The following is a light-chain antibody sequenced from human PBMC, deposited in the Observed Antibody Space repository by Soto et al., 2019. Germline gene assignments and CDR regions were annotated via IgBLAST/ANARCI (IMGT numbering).Light chain of an antibody. CDR3: HSRA. V-gene: IGKV1-5*01. J-gene: IGKJ5*01. Sequence: DIVMTQSPDSLAVSMGERASQTISRWLAWYQQKPGRAPKLLIYDASTLESGVPSRFSGSGSETEFTLTISRLQPDDFATYFCHSRAFGQGTRLETK. CDR1: QTISRW. CDR2: DAS.